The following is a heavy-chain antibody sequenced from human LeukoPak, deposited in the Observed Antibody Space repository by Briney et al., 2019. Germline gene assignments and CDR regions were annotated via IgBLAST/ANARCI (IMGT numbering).Heavy chain of an antibody. CDR3: ARRQCSGGNCYFNC. CDR1: GGSISGYY. CDR2: IYYSGST. V-gene: IGHV4-59*01. Sequence: PSETLSLTCTVSGGSISGYYWTWIRQPPGKGLEWIGYIYYSGSTNYNPSLKSRVTISVDTSKNQFSLKLSSVTAADTAVYYCARRQCSGGNCYFNCWGQGTLVTVSS. J-gene: IGHJ4*02. D-gene: IGHD2-15*01.